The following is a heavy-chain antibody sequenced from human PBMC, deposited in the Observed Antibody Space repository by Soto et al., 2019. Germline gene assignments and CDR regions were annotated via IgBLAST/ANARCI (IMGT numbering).Heavy chain of an antibody. CDR2: IIAYNGNT. Sequence: QVQLVQSGAEVKKPGASVKVSCKASGYTITSYCISWVRQAPGQVLEWMVRIIAYNGNTNYAQKIQGRVTMTTDTSKSIAYMELRRLRSDDAGVYYCARGVRYSSSSWGQGTLVTVSS. J-gene: IGHJ5*02. CDR1: GYTITSYC. CDR3: ARGVRYSSSS. D-gene: IGHD6-13*01. V-gene: IGHV1-18*01.